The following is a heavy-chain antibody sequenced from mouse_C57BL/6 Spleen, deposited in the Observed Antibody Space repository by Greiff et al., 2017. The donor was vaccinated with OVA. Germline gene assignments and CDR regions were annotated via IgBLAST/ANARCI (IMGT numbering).Heavy chain of an antibody. CDR2: IHPNSGST. V-gene: IGHV1-64*01. J-gene: IGHJ1*03. CDR3: ARTTTVVPTSG. Sequence: QVQLQQPGAELVKPGASVTLSCKASGYTFTSYWMHWVKQRPGQGLEWIGMIHPNSGSTNYNEKFKSKATLTVDKSSSTVYMKLSSLTSDDSAVYYCARTTTVVPTSGWGTGTTVTVAS. CDR1: GYTFTSYW. D-gene: IGHD1-1*01.